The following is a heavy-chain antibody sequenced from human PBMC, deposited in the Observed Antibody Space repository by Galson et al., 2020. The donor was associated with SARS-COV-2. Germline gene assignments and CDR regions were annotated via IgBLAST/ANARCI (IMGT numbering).Heavy chain of an antibody. V-gene: IGHV1-18*01. CDR3: ARVPWNYDFWSGYYHD. CDR2: ISAYNGNT. D-gene: IGHD3-3*01. Sequence: ASVKVSCKASGYTFTSYDISWVRQAPGQGLEWMGWISAYNGNTNYAQKLQGRVTMTTDTSTSTAYMELRSLRSDDTAVYYCARVPWNYDFWSGYYHDWGQGTLVTVSS. J-gene: IGHJ4*02. CDR1: GYTFTSYD.